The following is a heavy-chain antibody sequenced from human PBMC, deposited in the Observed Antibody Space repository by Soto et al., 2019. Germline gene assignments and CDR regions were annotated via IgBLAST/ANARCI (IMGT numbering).Heavy chain of an antibody. CDR3: ARKRPLKWDRDGFDY. CDR2: IYYSGST. Sequence: SETLSLTCTVSGGSISSSSYYWGWIRQPPGKGLEWIGSIYYSGSTYYNPSLKSRVTISVDTSKNQFSLKLSSVTAADTAVYYCARKRPLKWDRDGFDYWGQGTLVTVSS. CDR1: GGSISSSSYY. V-gene: IGHV4-39*01. D-gene: IGHD1-26*01. J-gene: IGHJ4*02.